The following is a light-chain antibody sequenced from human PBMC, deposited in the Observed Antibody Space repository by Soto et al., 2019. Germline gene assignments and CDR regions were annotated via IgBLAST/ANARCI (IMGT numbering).Light chain of an antibody. CDR2: EVS. CDR1: SSDVGAYNY. Sequence: QSALTQPASVSGSPGQSITISCTGTSSDVGAYNYVSWYQQHPGKAPKLIIYEVSNRPSGVSNRFSASKSGNTASLTISGLQAEDEADYYCSSYTGHSTLEVFGTGTKGTVL. CDR3: SSYTGHSTLEV. J-gene: IGLJ1*01. V-gene: IGLV2-14*01.